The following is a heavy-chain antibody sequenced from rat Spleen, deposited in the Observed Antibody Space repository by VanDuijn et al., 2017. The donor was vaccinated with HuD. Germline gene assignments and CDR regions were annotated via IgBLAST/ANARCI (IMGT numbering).Heavy chain of an antibody. Sequence: EVQLVESDGGLVQPGRSLKLSCAASGFTFSDFYMAWVRQAPTKGLEWVATISYDGNKTYYRDSVKGRFTISRDNARSTLNLHMDSLRSEDTAIYYCTRGGFFRYWGQGVMVTVSS. J-gene: IGHJ2*01. V-gene: IGHV5-29*01. CDR3: TRGGFFRY. CDR1: GFTFSDFY. D-gene: IGHD1-11*01. CDR2: ISYDGNKT.